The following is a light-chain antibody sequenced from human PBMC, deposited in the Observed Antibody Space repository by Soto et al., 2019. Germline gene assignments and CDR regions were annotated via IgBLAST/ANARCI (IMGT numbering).Light chain of an antibody. CDR2: GAS. Sequence: EMVMTQSPATLSVSPGERATLSCRASHSVNTNLAWYQQKPGQAPRLLIYGASTMATGIPARFSGSGSGTEFTLTISSLQSEDFALYYCQQYNNWPPLTFGGGTKVEIK. CDR3: QQYNNWPPLT. CDR1: HSVNTN. V-gene: IGKV3-15*01. J-gene: IGKJ4*01.